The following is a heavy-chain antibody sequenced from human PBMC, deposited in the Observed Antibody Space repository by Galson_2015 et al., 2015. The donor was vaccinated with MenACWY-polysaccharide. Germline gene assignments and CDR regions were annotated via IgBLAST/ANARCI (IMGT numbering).Heavy chain of an antibody. Sequence: SVKVSCKASGYTFTSFGISWVRQAPGQGLEWMGWISGYDGHTNYAQKFQGRVTMTTDTSTSTAYMELRSLRSDDTAAYYCARGPGSGSPYYFDYWGQGTLVTVSS. CDR3: ARGPGSGSPYYFDY. CDR1: GYTFTSFG. D-gene: IGHD3-10*01. J-gene: IGHJ4*02. CDR2: ISGYDGHT. V-gene: IGHV1-18*01.